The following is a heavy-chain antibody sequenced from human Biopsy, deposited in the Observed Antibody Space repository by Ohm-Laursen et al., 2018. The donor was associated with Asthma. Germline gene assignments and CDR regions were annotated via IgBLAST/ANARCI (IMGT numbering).Heavy chain of an antibody. J-gene: IGHJ4*02. CDR1: GDSISSSSYY. V-gene: IGHV4-39*01. Sequence: PSETLSLTCTVSGDSISSSSYYWGWIRQPPGKGLEWIGSNYYSGNTYYNPSLKSRVTISVDTSKNHFSLKLYSVTAADTAVYYCARHRGDSSGYYYDSFDYWGQGTLVTVSS. D-gene: IGHD3-22*01. CDR3: ARHRGDSSGYYYDSFDY. CDR2: NYYSGNT.